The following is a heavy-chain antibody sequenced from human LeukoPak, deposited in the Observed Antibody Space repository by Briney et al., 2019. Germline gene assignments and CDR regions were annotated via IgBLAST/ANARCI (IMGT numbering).Heavy chain of an antibody. V-gene: IGHV3-15*01. D-gene: IGHD2-2*01. CDR1: GFTFSNAW. J-gene: IGHJ3*02. CDR2: IKSKTDGGTT. Sequence: GGSLRLSCAASGFTFSNAWMSWVRQAPWKGLEWVGRIKSKTDGGTTDYAAPVKGRFTISRDDSKNTLYLQMNSLKTEDTAVYYCTTEVPRPRFIVVVPAAINAFDIWGQGTMVTVSS. CDR3: TTEVPRPRFIVVVPAAINAFDI.